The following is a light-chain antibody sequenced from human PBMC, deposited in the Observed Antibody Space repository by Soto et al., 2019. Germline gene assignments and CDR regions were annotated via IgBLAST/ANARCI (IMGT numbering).Light chain of an antibody. V-gene: IGKV1-9*01. CDR3: QQLNSYPPT. Sequence: IQLTQSPSSLSASVGDRVTITCRASQGISSYLAWYQQKPGKAPKLLIYAASTLQSGVPSRFSGSGSGTDFTLNIISLQPEDFATYYCQQLNSYPPTFGGGTTVEIK. J-gene: IGKJ4*01. CDR2: AAS. CDR1: QGISSY.